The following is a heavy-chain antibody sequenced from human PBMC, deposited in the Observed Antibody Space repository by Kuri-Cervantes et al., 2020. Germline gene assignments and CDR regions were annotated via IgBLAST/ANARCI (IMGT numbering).Heavy chain of an antibody. D-gene: IGHD3-16*02. CDR3: ARVMIMFGGVIDSFDY. J-gene: IGHJ4*02. CDR2: IKQDGSEK. V-gene: IGHV3-7*02. CDR1: GFTFNTYW. Sequence: GGSLRLSCAASGFTFNTYWMTWVRQAPGKGLEWVANIKQDGSEKFYVDSVKGRFTISRDNAKNSLYLQMNSLRAEDTAVYYCARVMIMFGGVIDSFDYWGQGTLVTVSS.